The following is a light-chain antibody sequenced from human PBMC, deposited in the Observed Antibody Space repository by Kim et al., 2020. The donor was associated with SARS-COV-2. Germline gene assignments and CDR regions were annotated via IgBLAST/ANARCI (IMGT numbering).Light chain of an antibody. CDR1: QSVSSW. CDR3: QQYDSHPYT. CDR2: KAS. V-gene: IGKV1-5*03. Sequence: DIQMTQSPSILSASVGDRVTITCQASQSVSSWLAWYQQEPGKAPKLLNSKASSLEGGVPSRFSGRGSGTEFTLTINTLQPDDFATYSCQQYDSHPYTFGQVTKLE. J-gene: IGKJ2*01.